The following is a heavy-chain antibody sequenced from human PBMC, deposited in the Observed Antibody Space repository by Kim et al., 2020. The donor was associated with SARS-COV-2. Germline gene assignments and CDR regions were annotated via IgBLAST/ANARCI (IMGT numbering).Heavy chain of an antibody. Sequence: YAAAAKGRFTISRDNAKSTLDLQMNSLSPEDTAVYYCARGSGSYGFDSWGQGILVAVSS. CDR3: ARGSGSYGFDS. D-gene: IGHD1-26*01. V-gene: IGHV3-74*01. J-gene: IGHJ4*02.